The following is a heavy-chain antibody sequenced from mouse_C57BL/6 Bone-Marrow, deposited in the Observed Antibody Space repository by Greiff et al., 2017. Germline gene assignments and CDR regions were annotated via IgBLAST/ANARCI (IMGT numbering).Heavy chain of an antibody. CDR2: IYPGSGNT. D-gene: IGHD4-1*01. CDR1: GYSFTSYY. CDR3: ARPKGTGYFDY. V-gene: IGHV1-66*01. J-gene: IGHJ2*01. Sequence: VQLQESGPELVKPGASVKISCKASGYSFTSYYIHWVKQRPGQGLEWIGWIYPGSGNTKYNEKFKGKATLTADTSSSTAYMQLSSLTSEDSAVYYCARPKGTGYFDYWGQGTTLTVSS.